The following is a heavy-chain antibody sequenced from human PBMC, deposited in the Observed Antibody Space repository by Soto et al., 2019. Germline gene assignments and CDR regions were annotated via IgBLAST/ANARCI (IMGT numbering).Heavy chain of an antibody. V-gene: IGHV3-64D*08. CDR3: VKAYGGNCYRLPEY. D-gene: IGHD2-15*01. Sequence: WGCMRLSCVASGFTFNNYVVTWVRKAPGKGLEYVSAISSNGGSTYYADSVKGRFTISRDNSKNTLYFQMSSLRAEDTAVYYCVKAYGGNCYRLPEYWGQGTLVTVFS. CDR2: ISSNGGST. J-gene: IGHJ4*01. CDR1: GFTFNNYV.